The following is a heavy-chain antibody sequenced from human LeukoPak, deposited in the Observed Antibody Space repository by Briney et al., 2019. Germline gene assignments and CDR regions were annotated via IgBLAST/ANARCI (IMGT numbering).Heavy chain of an antibody. J-gene: IGHJ5*02. V-gene: IGHV4-30-4*07. Sequence: SQTLSLTCAVSGGSISSGGYSRSWIRQPPGKGLEWIGYIYHSGSTYYNPSLKSRVTISVDTSKNQLSLKLSSVTAADTAVYYCARESNYYGSGTGWFDPWGQGTLVTVSS. D-gene: IGHD3-10*01. CDR3: ARESNYYGSGTGWFDP. CDR1: GGSISSGGYS. CDR2: IYHSGST.